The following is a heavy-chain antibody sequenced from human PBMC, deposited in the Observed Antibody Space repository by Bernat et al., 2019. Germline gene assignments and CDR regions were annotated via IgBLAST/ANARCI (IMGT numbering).Heavy chain of an antibody. D-gene: IGHD6-6*01. CDR2: IWYDGSNK. Sequence: QVQLVESGEGVVQPGRSLRLSCAASGFTFSSYGMHWVRQAPGKGLEWVAVIWYDGSNKYYADSVKGRFTISRDNSKNTLYLQMNSLRAEDTAVYYCARDSSAGVFDYWGQGTLVTVSS. CDR1: GFTFSSYG. J-gene: IGHJ4*02. CDR3: ARDSSAGVFDY. V-gene: IGHV3-33*01.